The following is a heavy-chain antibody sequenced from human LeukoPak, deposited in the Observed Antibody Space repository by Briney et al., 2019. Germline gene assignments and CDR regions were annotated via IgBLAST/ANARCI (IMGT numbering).Heavy chain of an antibody. CDR1: GGSISSYY. CDR2: IYNSGST. Sequence: SETLSLTCTVSGGSISSYYWSWIRQPPGKGLEWIGYIYNSGSTNYNPSLKSRVTISVDTSKNQFSLKLSSVTAADTAVYYCARVRDVDTVYYYYYMDVWGKGTTVTVSS. V-gene: IGHV4-59*01. J-gene: IGHJ6*03. D-gene: IGHD5-18*01. CDR3: ARVRDVDTVYYYYYMDV.